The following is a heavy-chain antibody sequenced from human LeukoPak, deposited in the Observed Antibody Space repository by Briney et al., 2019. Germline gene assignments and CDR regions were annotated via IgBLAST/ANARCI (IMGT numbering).Heavy chain of an antibody. CDR3: ATNYYDSSGYYGGD. V-gene: IGHV3-21*01. J-gene: IGHJ4*02. CDR1: GFTFSSYS. Sequence: GGPLRLSCAASGFTFSSYSMNWVRQAPGKGLEWVSSISSSSSYIYYADSVKGRFTISRDNAKNSLYLQMNSLRAEDTAVYYCATNYYDSSGYYGGDWGQGTLVTVSS. CDR2: ISSSSSYI. D-gene: IGHD3-22*01.